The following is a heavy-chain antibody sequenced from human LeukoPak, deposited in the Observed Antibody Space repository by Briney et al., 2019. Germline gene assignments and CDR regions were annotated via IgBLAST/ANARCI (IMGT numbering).Heavy chain of an antibody. J-gene: IGHJ6*03. CDR3: ARIVSYDFWSGYYTGYYYYYMDV. CDR1: GGYISSSSYY. V-gene: IGHV4-39*07. Sequence: SVTLSLTCTVSGGYISSSSYYWGWIRKPPGKGLEWIGSIYYSGSTYYNPSLKSRVTISVDTSKNQFSLKLSSVTAADTAVYYCARIVSYDFWSGYYTGYYYYYMDVWGKGTTVTVSS. CDR2: IYYSGST. D-gene: IGHD3-3*01.